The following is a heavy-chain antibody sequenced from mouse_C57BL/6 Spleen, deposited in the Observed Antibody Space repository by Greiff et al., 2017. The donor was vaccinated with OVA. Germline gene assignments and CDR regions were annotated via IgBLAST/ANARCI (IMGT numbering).Heavy chain of an antibody. CDR3: ARHGGYFDV. CDR2: INPNNGGT. CDR1: GYTFTDYY. Sequence: EVQLQQSGPELVKPGASVKISCKASGYTFTDYYMNWVKQSHGKSLEWIGDINPNNGGTSYNQKFKGKATLTVDKSSSTAYMELRSLTSEDSAVYYCARHGGYFDVWGTGTTVTVSS. J-gene: IGHJ1*03. V-gene: IGHV1-26*01.